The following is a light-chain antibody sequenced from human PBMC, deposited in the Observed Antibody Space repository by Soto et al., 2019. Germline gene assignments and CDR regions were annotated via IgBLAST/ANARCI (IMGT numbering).Light chain of an antibody. CDR3: QQYGSYSPWT. Sequence: DIQMTQSPSTLSASVGDRVTITCRASQSIGSWLAWYQQKPGKAPKLLIYKASSLESGVPSRFSGSGSGTEFTLTISSLQSDDVASYYCQQYGSYSPWTFGQGTKVEIK. V-gene: IGKV1-5*03. CDR1: QSIGSW. J-gene: IGKJ1*01. CDR2: KAS.